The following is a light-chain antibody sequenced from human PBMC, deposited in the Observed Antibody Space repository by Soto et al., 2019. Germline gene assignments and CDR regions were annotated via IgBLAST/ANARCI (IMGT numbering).Light chain of an antibody. CDR1: QSVGTY. CDR2: GAY. V-gene: IGKV3-20*01. Sequence: EIVSTRSPGTMSLPSGQRATLCCRAIQSVGTYLAWYQQKPGQATRLLIYGAYSRATGIPDRFSGSGSGTDFTLTISRLEPEDFAVYYCQQYVSIPLTFGGGPQLDIK. CDR3: QQYVSIPLT. J-gene: IGKJ4*01.